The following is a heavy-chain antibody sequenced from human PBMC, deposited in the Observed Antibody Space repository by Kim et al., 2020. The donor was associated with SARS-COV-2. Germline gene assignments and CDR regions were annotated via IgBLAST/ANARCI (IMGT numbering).Heavy chain of an antibody. CDR1: GFTFSSYG. CDR3: ARDHPRLRFLEWLFPFDI. V-gene: IGHV3-33*01. Sequence: GGSLRLSCAASGFTFSSYGMHWVRQAPGKGLEWVAVIWYDGSNKYYADSVKGRFTISRDNSKNTLYLQMNSLRAEDTAVYYCARDHPRLRFLEWLFPFDIWGQGTMVTVSS. J-gene: IGHJ3*02. CDR2: IWYDGSNK. D-gene: IGHD3-3*01.